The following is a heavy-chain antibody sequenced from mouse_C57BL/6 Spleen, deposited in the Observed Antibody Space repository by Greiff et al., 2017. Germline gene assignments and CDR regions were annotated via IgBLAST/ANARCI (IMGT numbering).Heavy chain of an antibody. V-gene: IGHV1-54*01. CDR2: INPGSGGT. J-gene: IGHJ1*03. CDR3: AVTAVAFKGYFDV. D-gene: IGHD1-1*01. Sequence: QVQLQQSGAELVRPGTSVKVSCKASGYAFTNYLIEWVKQRPGQGLEWIGVINPGSGGTNYNEKFKGKATLTADKSSSTAYMQLSSLTSEDSAVYFCAVTAVAFKGYFDVWGTGTTVTVSS. CDR1: GYAFTNYL.